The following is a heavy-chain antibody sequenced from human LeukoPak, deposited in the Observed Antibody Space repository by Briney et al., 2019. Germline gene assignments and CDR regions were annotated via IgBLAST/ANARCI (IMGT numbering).Heavy chain of an antibody. CDR2: VNHGGST. CDR3: AVDSVRGVLGFDP. D-gene: IGHD3-10*01. CDR1: GGSFSTNY. V-gene: IGHV4-34*01. J-gene: IGHJ5*02. Sequence: SETLSLTCAVFGGSFSTNYWSWIRQPPGKGLEWIGEVNHGGSTNFNSSLKSRVTISVYTSKNQLSLKLSSVTAADTAVYYCAVDSVRGVLGFDPWGQGTLVTVSS.